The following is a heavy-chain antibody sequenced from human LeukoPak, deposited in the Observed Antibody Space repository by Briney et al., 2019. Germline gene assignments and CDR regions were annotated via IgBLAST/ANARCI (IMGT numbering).Heavy chain of an antibody. CDR1: GFTFSSYW. CDR2: INHSGST. V-gene: IGHV4-34*01. J-gene: IGHJ3*02. D-gene: IGHD2-21*02. CDR3: ARDWAVTAAAGAFDI. Sequence: GSLRLSCAASGFTFSSYWMSWIRQPPGKGLEWIGEINHSGSTNYNPSLKSRVTISVDTSKNQFSLKLSSVTAADTAVYYCARDWAVTAAAGAFDIWGQGTMVTVSS.